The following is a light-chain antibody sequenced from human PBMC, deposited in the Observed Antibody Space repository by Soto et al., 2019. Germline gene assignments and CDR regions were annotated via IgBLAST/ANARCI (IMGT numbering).Light chain of an antibody. CDR2: DAS. J-gene: IGKJ2*01. CDR3: QQRFNWPRFT. V-gene: IGKV3-11*01. CDR1: QSVSSY. Sequence: EIVLTQSPATLSSSPGERATLSCRASQSVSSYLAWYQQKPGQAPRLLIYDASNRATGIPARFSGGGSVTAFPLPIGSLDSADFAVYSCQQRFNWPRFTSGQRPNRKIK.